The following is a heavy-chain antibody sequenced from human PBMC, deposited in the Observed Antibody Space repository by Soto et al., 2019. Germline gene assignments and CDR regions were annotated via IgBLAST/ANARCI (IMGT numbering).Heavy chain of an antibody. CDR1: GYSFITYG. CDR2: ISTYNGNT. CDR3: ARDRPTSSIRARDYYYAMDV. V-gene: IGHV1-18*01. D-gene: IGHD6-6*01. J-gene: IGHJ6*01. Sequence: QVQLVQSGAEVKKPGASVKVSCKASGYSFITYGISWVRQAPGQGLEWMGWISTYNGNTNYAQKFQGRVTMTTDTSTTTGYMELRSLRSDDTAVYYCARDRPTSSIRARDYYYAMDVW.